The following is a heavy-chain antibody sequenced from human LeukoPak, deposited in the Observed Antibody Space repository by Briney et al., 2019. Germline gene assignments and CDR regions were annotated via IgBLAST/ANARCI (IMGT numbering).Heavy chain of an antibody. V-gene: IGHV1-69*05. CDR1: GGTFSSYA. Sequence: SVKVSCXASGGTFSSYAISWVRQAPGQGLEWMGRIIPIFGTANYAQKFQGRVTITTDESTSTAYMELSSLRSEDTAVYYCASARKAVFDYWGQGTLVTVSS. D-gene: IGHD2-15*01. CDR2: IIPIFGTA. CDR3: ASARKAVFDY. J-gene: IGHJ4*02.